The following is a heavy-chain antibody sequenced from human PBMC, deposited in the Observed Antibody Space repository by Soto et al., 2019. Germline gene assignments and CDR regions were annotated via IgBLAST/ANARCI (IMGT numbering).Heavy chain of an antibody. CDR2: INHSGST. D-gene: IGHD2-8*01. J-gene: IGHJ5*02. CDR3: ARGPIVLMVYARGNWFDP. V-gene: IGHV4-34*01. CDR1: GGCFSGYY. Sequence: SETPYLTCAVYGGCFSGYYWSWFRQPPGKGLEWIGEINHSGSTNYNPSLKSRVTISVDTSKNQFSLKLSSVTAADTAVYYCARGPIVLMVYARGNWFDPWGQGTLVTVSS.